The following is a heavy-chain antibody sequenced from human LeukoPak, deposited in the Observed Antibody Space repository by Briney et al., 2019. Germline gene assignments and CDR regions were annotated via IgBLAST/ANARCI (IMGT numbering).Heavy chain of an antibody. D-gene: IGHD4-17*01. CDR1: GGSINAYY. CDR2: IYTSGST. V-gene: IGHV4-4*07. CDR3: ARQYGDLNAFDI. J-gene: IGHJ3*02. Sequence: SETLSLTCTVSGGSINAYYWSWIRQPAGKGLEWIGRIYTSGSTNYNPSLKSRVTISLDKSKNQFSLKLSSVTAADTAVYYCARQYGDLNAFDIWGQGTMVAVSS.